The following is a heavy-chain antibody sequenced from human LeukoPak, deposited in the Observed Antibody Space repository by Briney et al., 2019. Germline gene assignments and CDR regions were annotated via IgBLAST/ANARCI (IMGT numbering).Heavy chain of an antibody. Sequence: SETLSLTCTVSGGSISSYHWSWIRQPPGKGLEWIGYIYYSGSTNYNPSLKSRVTISVDTSKNQFSLKLSSVTAADTAVYYCARHAAIGGSGWYGFDYWGQGTLVTVSS. CDR2: IYYSGST. CDR1: GGSISSYH. D-gene: IGHD6-19*01. J-gene: IGHJ4*02. V-gene: IGHV4-59*08. CDR3: ARHAAIGGSGWYGFDY.